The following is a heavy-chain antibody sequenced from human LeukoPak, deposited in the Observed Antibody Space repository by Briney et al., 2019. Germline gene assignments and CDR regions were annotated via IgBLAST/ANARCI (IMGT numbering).Heavy chain of an antibody. CDR3: VVVVVPAAMGASYFDY. CDR1: GYTFTSYG. J-gene: IGHJ4*02. CDR2: TSAYNGNT. Sequence: ASVKVSCKASGYTFTSYGISWVRQAPGQGLEWMGWTSAYNGNTNYAQKLQGRVTMTTDTSTSTAYMELRSLRSDDTAVYYCVVVVVPAAMGASYFDYWGQGTLVTVSS. V-gene: IGHV1-18*01. D-gene: IGHD2-2*01.